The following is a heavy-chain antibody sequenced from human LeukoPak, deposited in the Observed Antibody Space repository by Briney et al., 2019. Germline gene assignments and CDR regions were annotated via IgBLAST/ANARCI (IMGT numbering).Heavy chain of an antibody. D-gene: IGHD6-13*01. CDR1: GGSISSYY. CDR3: ARQNYSSSLFDY. Sequence: SETLSLTCTVSGGSISSYYWSWIRQFPGKGPEWIGYIYYSGSTSYNPSLKSRVSISVDMSKNQFSLKLSSVTAADTAVYYCARQNYSSSLFDYWGQGTLVTVSS. V-gene: IGHV4-59*08. CDR2: IYYSGST. J-gene: IGHJ4*02.